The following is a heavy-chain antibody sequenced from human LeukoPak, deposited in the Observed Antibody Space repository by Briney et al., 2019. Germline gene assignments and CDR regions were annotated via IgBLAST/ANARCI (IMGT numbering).Heavy chain of an antibody. CDR3: ARDPRYSSSAHVFGI. Sequence: PSETLSLTCTVSGGSISSSSYYWGWIRQPPGKGLEWIGSIYYSGSTYYNPSLKSRVTISVDTSKDQFSLKLSSVTAADTAVYYCARDPRYSSSAHVFGIWGQGTMVTVSS. D-gene: IGHD6-6*01. CDR2: IYYSGST. V-gene: IGHV4-39*07. J-gene: IGHJ3*02. CDR1: GGSISSSSYY.